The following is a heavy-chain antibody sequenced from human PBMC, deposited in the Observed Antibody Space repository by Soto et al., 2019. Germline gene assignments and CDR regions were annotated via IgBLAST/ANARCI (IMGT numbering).Heavy chain of an antibody. CDR2: IYWNDDK. CDR1: GFSLSTSGVG. Sequence: SGPTLVNPTQTLTLTCTFSGFSLSTSGVGVGWIRQPPGKALEWLALIYWNDDKRYSPSLKSRLTITKDTSKNQVVLTRTNMDPVDTATYYCAQLYDILTGYYFDYWGQGTLVTVSS. J-gene: IGHJ4*02. CDR3: AQLYDILTGYYFDY. V-gene: IGHV2-5*01. D-gene: IGHD3-9*01.